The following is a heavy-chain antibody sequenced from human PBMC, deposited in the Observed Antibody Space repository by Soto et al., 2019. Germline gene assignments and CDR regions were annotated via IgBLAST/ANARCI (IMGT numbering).Heavy chain of an antibody. J-gene: IGHJ4*02. D-gene: IGHD3-22*01. CDR3: AHRSGSGYDFDY. CDR2: IYWDDDK. CDR1: GFSLSTSGVG. Sequence: QITLKESGPTLVKPTQTLTLTCTFSGFSLSTSGVGVGWIRQPPGKALEWLALIYWDDDKRYSPSLKSRLTITKDTSKNQVVLTITNMDPVDTATYYCAHRSGSGYDFDYWGQGTLVTVSS. V-gene: IGHV2-5*02.